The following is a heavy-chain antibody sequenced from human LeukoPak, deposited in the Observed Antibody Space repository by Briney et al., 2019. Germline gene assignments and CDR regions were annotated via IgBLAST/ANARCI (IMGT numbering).Heavy chain of an antibody. CDR2: IYYSGST. Sequence: SETLSLTCTVSGGSISSGDYYWSWIRQPPGKGLEWIGYIYYSGSTYYNPSLKSRVTISVDTSKNQFSLKLSSVTAADTAVYYCARRDFWSGTIDYWGQGTLVTVSS. CDR3: ARRDFWSGTIDY. D-gene: IGHD3-3*01. CDR1: GGSISSGDYY. V-gene: IGHV4-30-4*01. J-gene: IGHJ4*02.